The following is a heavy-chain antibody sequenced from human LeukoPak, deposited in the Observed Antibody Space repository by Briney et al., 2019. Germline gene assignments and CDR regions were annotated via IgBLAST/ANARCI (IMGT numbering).Heavy chain of an antibody. V-gene: IGHV3-64*01. J-gene: IGHJ4*02. Sequence: GGSLRLSCAASGFTFSRYAMHWVRQAPGKGLEYVSAITSNGGSTYYANSVKGRFIISRDNSKNTLYLQMNSLRAEDTAVYYCAKDMGLQRYYFDYWGQGTLVTVSS. CDR2: ITSNGGST. CDR3: AKDMGLQRYYFDY. D-gene: IGHD5-24*01. CDR1: GFTFSRYA.